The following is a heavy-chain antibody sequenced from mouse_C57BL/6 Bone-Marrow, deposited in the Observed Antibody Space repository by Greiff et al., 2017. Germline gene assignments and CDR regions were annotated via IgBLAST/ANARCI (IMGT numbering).Heavy chain of an antibody. Sequence: VHVKQSGPELVKPGDSVKISCKASGYSFTGYFMNWVMQSHGKSLEWIGRINPYNGDTFYNQKFKGKATLTVDKSSSTAHMELRSLTSEDSAVYYCARKGQGYGSSPFAYWGQGTLVTVSA. V-gene: IGHV1-20*01. D-gene: IGHD1-1*01. CDR1: GYSFTGYF. J-gene: IGHJ3*01. CDR3: ARKGQGYGSSPFAY. CDR2: INPYNGDT.